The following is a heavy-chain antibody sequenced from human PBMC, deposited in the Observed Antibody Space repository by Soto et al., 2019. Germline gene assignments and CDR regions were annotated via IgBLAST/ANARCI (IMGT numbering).Heavy chain of an antibody. CDR3: AKDRGYYGSGALLDY. CDR1: GFTFSSYA. Sequence: EVQLLESGGGLVQPGGSLRLSCAASGFTFSSYAMSWVCQAPGKGLEWVSAISGSGGSTYYADSVKGRFTISRDNSKNTLYLQMNSLRAEDTAVYYCAKDRGYYGSGALLDYWGQGTLVTVSS. CDR2: ISGSGGST. D-gene: IGHD3-10*01. J-gene: IGHJ4*02. V-gene: IGHV3-23*01.